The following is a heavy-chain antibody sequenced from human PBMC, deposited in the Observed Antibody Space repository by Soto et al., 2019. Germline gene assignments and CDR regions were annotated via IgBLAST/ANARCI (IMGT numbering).Heavy chain of an antibody. D-gene: IGHD2-2*01. CDR1: GFTFSSYG. V-gene: IGHV3-30*18. Sequence: GGSLRLSCAASGFTFSSYGMHWVRQAPGKGLEWVAVISYDGSNKYYADSVKGRFTISRDNSKNTLYLQMNSLRAEDTAVYYCAKDYGYLGYCSSTSCYYFDYWGQGTLVTVSS. J-gene: IGHJ4*02. CDR2: ISYDGSNK. CDR3: AKDYGYLGYCSSTSCYYFDY.